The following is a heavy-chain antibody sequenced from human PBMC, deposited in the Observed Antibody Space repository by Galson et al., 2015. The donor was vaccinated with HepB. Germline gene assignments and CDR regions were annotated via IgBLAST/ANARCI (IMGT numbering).Heavy chain of an antibody. J-gene: IGHJ3*02. V-gene: IGHV3-48*04. CDR1: TFIFSTYS. D-gene: IGHD4-17*01. CDR2: ISSSSTTI. Sequence: SLRLSCAASTFIFSTYSMHWVRQAPGKGLEWVSYISSSSTTIYYADSVKGRFTISRDNAKNSLYLQMNSLRAEDTAIYYCARDSSFGAYEIWGHGTMVTVSS. CDR3: ARDSSFGAYEI.